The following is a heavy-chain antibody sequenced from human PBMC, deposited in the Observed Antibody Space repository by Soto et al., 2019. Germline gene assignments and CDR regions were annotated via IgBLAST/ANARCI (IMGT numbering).Heavy chain of an antibody. CDR3: ARGAYYYDSSGLSY. CDR1: GFTFSSYS. V-gene: IGHV3-48*01. J-gene: IGHJ4*02. Sequence: EVQLVESGGGLVQPGGSLRLSCAASGFTFSSYSMNWVRQAPGKGLEWVSYISPSTGTIYYADSVKGRFTISRDNAXTSLYLQMNSLRAEDTAVYYCARGAYYYDSSGLSYWGQGTLVTVSS. CDR2: ISPSTGTI. D-gene: IGHD3-22*01.